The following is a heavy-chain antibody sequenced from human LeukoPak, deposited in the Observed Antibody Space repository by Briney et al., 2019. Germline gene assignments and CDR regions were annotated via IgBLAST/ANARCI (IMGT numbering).Heavy chain of an antibody. CDR1: GFTFNNHE. CDR2: ISSSGSTI. J-gene: IGHJ4*02. V-gene: IGHV3-48*03. Sequence: GGSLRLSCAASGFTFNNHEMNWVRQAPGKGLEWVSYISSSGSTIYYADSVKGRFTISRDNAKNSLYLQMNSLRAEDTAVYYCARDSRDSSGYFDYWGQGTLVTVSS. CDR3: ARDSRDSSGYFDY. D-gene: IGHD3-22*01.